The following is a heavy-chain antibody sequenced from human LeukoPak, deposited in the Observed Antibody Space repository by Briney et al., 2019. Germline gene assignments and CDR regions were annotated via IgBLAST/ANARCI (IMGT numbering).Heavy chain of an antibody. Sequence: GRSLRLSCAASGFTFSSYAMHWVRQAPGKGLEWVAVISYDGSNKYYADSVKGRFTISRDNSKNTLYLQMNSLRAEDTALYHCARNNGMDVWGQGTTVIVSS. J-gene: IGHJ6*02. CDR1: GFTFSSYA. CDR3: ARNNGMDV. CDR2: ISYDGSNK. V-gene: IGHV3-30-3*01.